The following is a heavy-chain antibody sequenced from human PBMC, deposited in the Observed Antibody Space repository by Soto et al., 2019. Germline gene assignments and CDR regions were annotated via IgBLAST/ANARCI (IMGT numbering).Heavy chain of an antibody. CDR1: GYTFTSYA. CDR3: ARVGITIFGVVRYFDS. D-gene: IGHD3-3*01. V-gene: IGHV1-3*01. Sequence: QVPLVQSGAEVKKPGASVKVSCKASGYTFTSYAMHWVRQAPGQRLEWMGWINAGNGNTKYSQKFQGRVTITRDTSASTAYMELSSLRSEDTAVYYCARVGITIFGVVRYFDSWGQGTLVTVSS. J-gene: IGHJ4*02. CDR2: INAGNGNT.